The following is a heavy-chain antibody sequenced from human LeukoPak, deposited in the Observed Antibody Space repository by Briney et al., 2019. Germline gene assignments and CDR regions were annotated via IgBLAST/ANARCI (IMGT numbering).Heavy chain of an antibody. V-gene: IGHV4-38-2*02. CDR1: GGSISSYY. D-gene: IGHD1-26*01. Sequence: SETLSLTCTVSGGSISSYYWSWIRQPPGKGLEWIGSIYHSGSTYYNPSLKSRVTISVDTSKNQFSLKLSSVTAADTAVYYCARDSSSGSYRTFDYWGQGTLVTVSS. CDR3: ARDSSSGSYRTFDY. J-gene: IGHJ4*02. CDR2: IYHSGST.